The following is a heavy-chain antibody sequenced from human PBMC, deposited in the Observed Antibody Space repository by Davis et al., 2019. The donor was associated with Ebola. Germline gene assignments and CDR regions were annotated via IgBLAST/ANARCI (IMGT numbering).Heavy chain of an antibody. J-gene: IGHJ4*02. Sequence: PSETLSLTCAVYGGSFSGYYWSWIRQPPGKGLEWIGEINHSGSTNYNPSLKSRVTISVDTSKNQFSLKLSSVTAADTAVYYCARLIGDYFDYWGQGTLVTVSS. CDR2: INHSGST. V-gene: IGHV4-34*01. CDR1: GGSFSGYY. CDR3: ARLIGDYFDY.